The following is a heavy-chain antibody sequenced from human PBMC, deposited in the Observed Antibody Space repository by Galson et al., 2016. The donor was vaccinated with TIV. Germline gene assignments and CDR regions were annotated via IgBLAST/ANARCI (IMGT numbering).Heavy chain of an antibody. CDR1: GFAVSSNQ. CDR3: ARVQESLAAVEAFDV. D-gene: IGHD2-15*01. V-gene: IGHV3-53*01. J-gene: IGHJ3*01. Sequence: SLRLSCAASGFAVSSNQMNWVRQAPGKGLEWVSTIYSGGTPEYADSVKGRFIISRDTLKNTVSLQMNTLRTEDTAEYFCARVQESLAAVEAFDVWGQGTLVTVSS. CDR2: IYSGGTP.